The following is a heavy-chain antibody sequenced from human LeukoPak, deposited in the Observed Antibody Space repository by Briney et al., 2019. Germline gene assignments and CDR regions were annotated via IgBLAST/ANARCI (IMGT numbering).Heavy chain of an antibody. V-gene: IGHV1-24*01. J-gene: IGHJ4*02. CDR2: FDPEDGET. CDR1: GYTFTGYY. CDR3: ATAVVVASLDY. Sequence: ASVKVSCKASGYTFTGYYIHWVRQAPGKGLEWMGGFDPEDGETIYAQKFQGRVTMTEDTSTDTAYMELSSLRSEDTAVYYCATAVVVASLDYWGQGTLVTVSS. D-gene: IGHD3-22*01.